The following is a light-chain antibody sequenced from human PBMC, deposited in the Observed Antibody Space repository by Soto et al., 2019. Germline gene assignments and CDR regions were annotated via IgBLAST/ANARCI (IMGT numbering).Light chain of an antibody. V-gene: IGKV3-20*01. CDR3: QQYGSSFT. CDR2: GAS. Sequence: SVLAQSPGTLSLSPGERATLSCRASQSVSSSFLAWYQQKPGQAPRLLIYGASRRATGIPDRYSGSGSGTDFTLTISRLEPEDFAVYYCQQYGSSFTFGPGTRLEIK. CDR1: QSVSSSF. J-gene: IGKJ5*01.